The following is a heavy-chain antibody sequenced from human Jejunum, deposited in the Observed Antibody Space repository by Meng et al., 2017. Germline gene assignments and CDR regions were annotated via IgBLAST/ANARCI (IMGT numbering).Heavy chain of an antibody. D-gene: IGHD2-2*01. Sequence: GGSLRLSCAASGFTFSSHSMSWVPQAPGKGLEWVSSISAGDGTAYYADSVRGRFTISRDNSKNTLYLQMNSLRAEDTVVYYCAKLIPNWGQGTVVTVSS. V-gene: IGHV3-23*01. CDR2: ISAGDGTA. CDR3: AKLIPN. CDR1: GFTFSSHS. J-gene: IGHJ4*03.